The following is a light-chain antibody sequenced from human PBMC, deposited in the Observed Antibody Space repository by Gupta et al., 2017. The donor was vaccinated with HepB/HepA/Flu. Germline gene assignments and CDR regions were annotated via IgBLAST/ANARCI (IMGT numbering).Light chain of an antibody. V-gene: IGKV3-11*01. CDR2: DAS. CDR1: ESIGNY. CDR3: QHRSTGDT. J-gene: IGKJ5*01. Sequence: EIVLTQSPATLSLSPGERATVSCRVSESIGNYLAWYQQKPGQAPRLLIYDASNSAIGIPDRFSGSGSGTDFTLTSSSREPEDSAVYYWQHRSTGDTFGQGTQLEIK.